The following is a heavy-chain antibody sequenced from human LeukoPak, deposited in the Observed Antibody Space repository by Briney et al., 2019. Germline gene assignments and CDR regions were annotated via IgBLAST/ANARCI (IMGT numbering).Heavy chain of an antibody. D-gene: IGHD1-26*01. CDR1: GGSISSYY. CDR3: ARGSGSYYPTPDY. Sequence: PSETLSLTCTVSGGSISSYYWSWIRQPPGKGLEWIGYIYYSGSTNYNPSLKSRVTISVDTSKNQFSLKLSSVTAADTAVYYCARGSGSYYPTPDYWGQGTLVTVSS. J-gene: IGHJ4*02. V-gene: IGHV4-59*08. CDR2: IYYSGST.